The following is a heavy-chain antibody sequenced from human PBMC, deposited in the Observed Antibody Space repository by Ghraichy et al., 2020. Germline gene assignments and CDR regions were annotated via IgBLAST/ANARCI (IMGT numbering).Heavy chain of an antibody. J-gene: IGHJ4*02. CDR1: GYTFTSYG. CDR2: ISAYNGNT. Sequence: ASVKVSCKASGYTFTSYGISWVRQAPGQGLEWMGWISAYNGNTKYAHKLKGRVTMTTETSTSTAYMELRSLRSDDTAVYYCARAVISSWFYWGQGTLVTVSS. D-gene: IGHD6-13*01. CDR3: ARAVISSWFY. V-gene: IGHV1-18*01.